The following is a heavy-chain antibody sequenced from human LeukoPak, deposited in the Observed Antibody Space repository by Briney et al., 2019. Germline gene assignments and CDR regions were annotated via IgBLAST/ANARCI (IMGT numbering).Heavy chain of an antibody. V-gene: IGHV3-74*01. J-gene: IGHJ5*02. D-gene: IGHD3-22*01. Sequence: GGSLRLSCAASGFTFSSYWMHWVRQAPGKGLVWVSRIKTDGSSTSYADSVKGRFTVSRDNAKNTLYLQMNSLRAEDTAVYYCARGGDGYYLWGQGTLVTVSS. CDR2: IKTDGSST. CDR1: GFTFSSYW. CDR3: ARGGDGYYL.